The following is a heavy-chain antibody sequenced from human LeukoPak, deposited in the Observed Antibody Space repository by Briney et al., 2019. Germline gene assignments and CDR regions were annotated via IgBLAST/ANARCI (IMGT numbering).Heavy chain of an antibody. D-gene: IGHD2-8*01. CDR3: ARADAHSLAFDY. CDR1: VYTFTHYY. J-gene: IGHJ4*02. Sequence: GASVTVSFMSSVYTFTHYYMHWVRPAPGQGGEGMDWFNPNSGHTNYAHKFHSTVTMTSHTSISPAYMDLSMLRSADTAVYYCARADAHSLAFDYWGQGTLVTVSS. V-gene: IGHV1-2*02. CDR2: FNPNSGHT.